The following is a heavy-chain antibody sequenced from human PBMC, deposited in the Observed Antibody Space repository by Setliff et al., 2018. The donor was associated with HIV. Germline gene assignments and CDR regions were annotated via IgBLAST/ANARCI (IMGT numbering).Heavy chain of an antibody. J-gene: IGHJ4*02. D-gene: IGHD2-21*02. CDR2: GYYSGIT. Sequence: PSETLSLTCTVSGGSVTSSLYYWGWIRQPPGKGLEWIGCGYYSGITHYDPSLKSRVSISVDASKNQFSLRLNSVTVADTAVYFCARSSRGSLRDLDYWGPGTLVTVSS. CDR3: ARSSRGSLRDLDY. CDR1: GGSVTSSLYY. V-gene: IGHV4-39*01.